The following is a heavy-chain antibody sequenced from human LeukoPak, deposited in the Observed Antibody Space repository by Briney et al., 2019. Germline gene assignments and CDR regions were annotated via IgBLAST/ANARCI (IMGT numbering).Heavy chain of an antibody. D-gene: IGHD1-1*01. V-gene: IGHV3-23*01. J-gene: IGHJ6*03. Sequence: GGSLRLSCTASGFTFSSSAITWVRQASGKGLEWVSGISGSGSGTYYADFVKGRFTISRDNSKNTMYLEMNSLRAEDTAVYYCAKMNGYMDVWGKGTTVTVSS. CDR2: ISGSGSGT. CDR1: GFTFSSSA. CDR3: AKMNGYMDV.